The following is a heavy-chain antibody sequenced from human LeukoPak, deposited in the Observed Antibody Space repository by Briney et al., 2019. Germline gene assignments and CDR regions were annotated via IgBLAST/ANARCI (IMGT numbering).Heavy chain of an antibody. D-gene: IGHD2-8*01. CDR2: INSDGIST. CDR1: GFTFSSYW. J-gene: IGHJ4*02. V-gene: IGHV3-74*01. CDR3: ARDLNGHYLNY. Sequence: GGSLRLSCAASGFTFSSYWMHWVRQAPGKGLVWGSRINSDGISTSYADSVKGRFTISRDNAKNTLYVQMNSLRAEDTAVYYCARDLNGHYLNYWGQGTLVTVSS.